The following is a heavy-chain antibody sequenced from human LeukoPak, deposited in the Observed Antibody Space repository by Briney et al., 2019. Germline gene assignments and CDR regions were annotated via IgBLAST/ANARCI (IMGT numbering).Heavy chain of an antibody. J-gene: IGHJ3*02. D-gene: IGHD6-6*01. CDR3: ARRGRAAHAFDI. V-gene: IGHV3-30*02. CDR2: IRYDGSNK. Sequence: GGSLRLSCAASGFTFSSYGMHWVRQAPGKGLEWVAFIRYDGSNKYYADSVKGRFTISRDNSKNTLYLQMNSLRVEDTAVYYCARRGRAAHAFDIWGQGTMVTVSS. CDR1: GFTFSSYG.